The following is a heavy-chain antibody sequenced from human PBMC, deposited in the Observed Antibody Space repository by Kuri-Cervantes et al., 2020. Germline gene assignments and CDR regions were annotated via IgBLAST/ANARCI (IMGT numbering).Heavy chain of an antibody. CDR1: GFTFSSYA. CDR3: ARGARGYYDSVGHGAFDI. Sequence: GESLKISCAASGFTFSSYAMHWVRQAPGKGLEYGAAISSNGGSTYYADSVKGRSTISRDNSKNTLYLQMGSLRAEDMAVYYCARGARGYYDSVGHGAFDIWGQGTMVTVSS. CDR2: ISSNGGST. J-gene: IGHJ3*02. V-gene: IGHV3-64*02. D-gene: IGHD3-22*01.